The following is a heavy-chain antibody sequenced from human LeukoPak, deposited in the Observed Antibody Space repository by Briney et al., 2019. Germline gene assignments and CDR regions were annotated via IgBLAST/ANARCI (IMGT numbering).Heavy chain of an antibody. CDR1: GFSFSDYY. Sequence: GGSLRLSCAASGFSFSDYYMSWIRQAPGKGLEWVSAISNSASTYYADSVKGRFTISRDNSKNTLYLQMNSLRAEDTAIYYCAKDIPISGSYFHWGQGTLVTVSP. D-gene: IGHD1-26*01. J-gene: IGHJ4*02. CDR3: AKDIPISGSYFH. CDR2: ISNSAST. V-gene: IGHV3-11*01.